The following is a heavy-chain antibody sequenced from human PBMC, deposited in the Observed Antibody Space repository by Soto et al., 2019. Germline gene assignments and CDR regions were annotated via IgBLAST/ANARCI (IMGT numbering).Heavy chain of an antibody. J-gene: IGHJ4*02. CDR1: GFTFSSYE. CDR3: AREELTTPFDY. Sequence: GGSLRLSYAASGFTFSSYEMNWFRQAPGKGLEWVSYISSSGSTIYYADSVKGRFTISRDSAKNSLYLQMNSLRAEDTAVYYCAREELTTPFDYWGQGTLVTVSS. CDR2: ISSSGSTI. D-gene: IGHD3-10*01. V-gene: IGHV3-48*03.